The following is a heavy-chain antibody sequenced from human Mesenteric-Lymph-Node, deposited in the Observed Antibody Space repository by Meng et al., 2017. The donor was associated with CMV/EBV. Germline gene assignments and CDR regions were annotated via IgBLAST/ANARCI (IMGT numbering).Heavy chain of an antibody. Sequence: SETLSLTCTVSGGSISSYYWSWIRQPPGKGLEWIGYIYYSGSTNYNPSLKSRVTISVDTSKNQFSLKLSSVTAADTAVYYCAREPLNYDILTGYYPDAFDIWGQGTMVTVSS. D-gene: IGHD3-9*01. V-gene: IGHV4-59*01. CDR3: AREPLNYDILTGYYPDAFDI. J-gene: IGHJ3*02. CDR1: GGSISSYY. CDR2: IYYSGST.